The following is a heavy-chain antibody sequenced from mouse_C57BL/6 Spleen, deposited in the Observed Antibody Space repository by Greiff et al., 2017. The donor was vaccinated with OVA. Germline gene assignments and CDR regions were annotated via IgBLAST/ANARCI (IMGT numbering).Heavy chain of an antibody. J-gene: IGHJ3*01. CDR2: IDPSDSYT. D-gene: IGHD1-1*01. V-gene: IGHV1-50*01. CDR1: GYTFTSYW. Sequence: VQLQQPGAELVKPGASVKLSCKASGYTFTSYWMQWVKQRPGQGLEWIGEIDPSDSYTNYNQKFKGKATLTVDTSSSTAYMQLSSLTSEDSAVYYCARPNYYGSSYVFAYWGQGTLVTVSA. CDR3: ARPNYYGSSYVFAY.